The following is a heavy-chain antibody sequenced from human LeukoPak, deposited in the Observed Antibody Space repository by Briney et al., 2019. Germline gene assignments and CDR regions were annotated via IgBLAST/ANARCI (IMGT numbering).Heavy chain of an antibody. D-gene: IGHD2-15*01. CDR1: GYSFSSYW. Sequence: GESLKISCKGSGYSFSSYWIGWVRQMPGKGLEWMGIIYPGDSDTRYSPSFQGQVTISADESINTAYLQWSSLRASDTAMYYCARELYCSCGSCYHFDYWGQGTLVTVSS. CDR2: IYPGDSDT. V-gene: IGHV5-51*01. J-gene: IGHJ4*02. CDR3: ARELYCSCGSCYHFDY.